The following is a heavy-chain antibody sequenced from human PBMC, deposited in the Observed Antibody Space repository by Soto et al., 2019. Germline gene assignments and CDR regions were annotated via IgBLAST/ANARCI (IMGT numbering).Heavy chain of an antibody. CDR1: GFTFSNYW. CDR2: IKSDGSSI. D-gene: IGHD3-10*01. Sequence: EVQLVESGGGLVQPGGSLRLSCAASGFTFSNYWMHWVRQAPGKGLVWVSRIKSDGSSISYADSVQGRFTISRENARNPLYLQMNSLRAEDTAVYYCARGGFSGSGSYIQGDYWGQGTLVTVSS. CDR3: ARGGFSGSGSYIQGDY. J-gene: IGHJ4*02. V-gene: IGHV3-74*01.